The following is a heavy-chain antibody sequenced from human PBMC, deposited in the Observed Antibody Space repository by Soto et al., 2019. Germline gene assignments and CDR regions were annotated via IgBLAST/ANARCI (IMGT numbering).Heavy chain of an antibody. Sequence: SETLSLTCAVSGGSISSGDYYWSWIRQPPGKGLEWIGHIYYTGSTSYKSSLKSRISISVDKSKNEFSLNLSSVTAADTAVYYCARHKTTMLTVVSAFDPWGQGTRVTVSS. J-gene: IGHJ5*02. CDR1: GGSISSGDYY. CDR2: IYYTGST. D-gene: IGHD3-22*01. CDR3: ARHKTTMLTVVSAFDP. V-gene: IGHV4-30-4*01.